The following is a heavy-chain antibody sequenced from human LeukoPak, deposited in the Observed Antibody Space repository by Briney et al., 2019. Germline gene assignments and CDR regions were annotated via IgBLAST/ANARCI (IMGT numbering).Heavy chain of an antibody. V-gene: IGHV3-23*01. D-gene: IGHD1-1*01. CDR3: AKAGTGTNMIFDY. CDR2: LSSSGGDT. Sequence: GGTLRLSCAASGFTFSSYAMSWVRQAPAKGLEWVSALSSSGGDTFYADSVKGRFTISRDTSKNTLYLQMYSLRAEDTAVYYCAKAGTGTNMIFDYWGQGTLVTASS. CDR1: GFTFSSYA. J-gene: IGHJ4*02.